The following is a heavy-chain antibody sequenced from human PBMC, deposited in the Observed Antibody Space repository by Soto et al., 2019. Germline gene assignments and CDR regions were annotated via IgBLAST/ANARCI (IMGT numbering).Heavy chain of an antibody. Sequence: ASVTVSCTASRYHFTGYNMHWVRQAPGQGLEWMGWINPNSGGTNYAQKFQGRVTMTRDTSISTAYMELSRLRSDDTAVYYCGVGIDFWSAILMDVWGQGTTVTVSS. CDR1: RYHFTGYN. V-gene: IGHV1-2*02. J-gene: IGHJ6*02. CDR2: INPNSGGT. D-gene: IGHD3-3*01. CDR3: GVGIDFWSAILMDV.